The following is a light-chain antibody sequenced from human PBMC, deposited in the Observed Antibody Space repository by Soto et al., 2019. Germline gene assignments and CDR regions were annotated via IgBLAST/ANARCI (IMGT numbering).Light chain of an antibody. CDR2: DAS. J-gene: IGKJ1*01. V-gene: IGKV1-5*01. Sequence: DIQMTQSPSTLSASVGDRVTITCRASQRISSWLAWYQQKPGKAPKLLIYDASSLESGVPSRFSGSGSVTEFTLTISSLQPDDFATYYCQQFTSYSPGVFGHGTK. CDR1: QRISSW. CDR3: QQFTSYSPGV.